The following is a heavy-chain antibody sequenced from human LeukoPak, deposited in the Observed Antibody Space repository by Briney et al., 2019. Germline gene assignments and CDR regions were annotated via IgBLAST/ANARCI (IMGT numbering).Heavy chain of an antibody. J-gene: IGHJ3*01. V-gene: IGHV3-11*01. CDR3: RERNNDFDAFDL. CDR1: GFTFSDYF. D-gene: IGHD1/OR15-1a*01. Sequence: GSLRLSCAASGFTFSDYFMSWVRQAPGKGLEWVAYISSSTTTIHYAESVRGRFTISRDNAENSLYLHMNSLRAEDTAVYCTRERNNDFDAFDLWGQGTLVTVSS. CDR2: ISSSTTTI.